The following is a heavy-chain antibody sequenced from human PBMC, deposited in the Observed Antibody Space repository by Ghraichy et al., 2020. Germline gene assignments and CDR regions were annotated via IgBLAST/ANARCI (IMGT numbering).Heavy chain of an antibody. CDR1: GGSISSSSYY. V-gene: IGHV4-39*01. CDR2: IYYSGST. D-gene: IGHD6-13*01. CDR3: ARHPPPLVAAAGHRGGYYYGMDV. J-gene: IGHJ6*02. Sequence: SETLSLTCTVSGGSISSSSYYWGWIRQPPGKGLEWIGSIYYSGSTYYNPSLKSRVTISVDTSKNQFSLKLSSVTAVDTAVYYCARHPPPLVAAAGHRGGYYYGMDVWGQGTTVTVSS.